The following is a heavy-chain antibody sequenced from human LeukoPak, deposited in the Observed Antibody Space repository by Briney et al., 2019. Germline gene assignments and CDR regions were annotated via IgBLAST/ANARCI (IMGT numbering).Heavy chain of an antibody. CDR3: ARIGRDYYDSSGYEGFDY. J-gene: IGHJ4*02. Sequence: PSETLSLTCTFSVSSLRKGPYGAGSRRPPGKGRGGFGISFQSGSTYYNPSLKSRVTISLDTSKNQFSLRLTSVTAADTAVYSCARIGRDYYDSSGYEGFDYWGQGILVTVSS. D-gene: IGHD3-22*01. CDR1: VSSLRKGPY. V-gene: IGHV4-38-2*02. CDR2: SFQSGST.